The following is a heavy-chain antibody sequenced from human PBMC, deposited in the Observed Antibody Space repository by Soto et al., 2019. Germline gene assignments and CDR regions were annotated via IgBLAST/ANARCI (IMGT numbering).Heavy chain of an antibody. Sequence: ETLSLTCSFSGDSVTSHYLTWIRQSPEKGLEWIGYMHYTGFSHYNPSLKSRLTISVDRSKNQFTLQLTSVTVADTAVYYCARDQAAAIGVAGFDSWGQGTLVPVSS. CDR1: GDSVTSHY. V-gene: IGHV4-59*02. D-gene: IGHD6-19*01. CDR3: ARDQAAAIGVAGFDS. CDR2: MHYTGFS. J-gene: IGHJ4*02.